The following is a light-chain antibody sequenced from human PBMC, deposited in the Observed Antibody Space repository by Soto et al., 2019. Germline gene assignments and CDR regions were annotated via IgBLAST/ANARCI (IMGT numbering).Light chain of an antibody. CDR2: GAS. V-gene: IGKV3-15*01. CDR1: QSVTTT. J-gene: IGKJ2*01. CDR3: QQYNHRPYT. Sequence: ETVMAQSPATLSVSPGERPIFSCRASQSVTTTLAWYQRKPGQAPRLLIYGASTRASGIPDRFSGSGSGTEFTLTINCLQSEAFAVYFCQQYNHRPYTFGQGTKVDIK.